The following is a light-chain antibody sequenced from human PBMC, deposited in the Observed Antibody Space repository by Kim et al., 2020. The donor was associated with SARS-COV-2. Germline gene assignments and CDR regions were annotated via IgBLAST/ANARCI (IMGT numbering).Light chain of an antibody. Sequence: AGECSSPPCVARHIVSSYFAWYQQKPGQAPRLLIYDASNRATGIPARFSGSGSGTDFTITISSLEPEDFAVYYCQQRSNWPRTFGQGTKVDIK. CDR2: DAS. V-gene: IGKV3-11*01. CDR1: HIVSSY. CDR3: QQRSNWPRT. J-gene: IGKJ1*01.